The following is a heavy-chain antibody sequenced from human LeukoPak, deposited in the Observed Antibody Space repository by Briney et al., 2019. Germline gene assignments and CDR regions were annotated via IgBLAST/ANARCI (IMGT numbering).Heavy chain of an antibody. D-gene: IGHD2-21*01. CDR2: IYTTEST. CDR3: VRQIPGHYFDY. J-gene: IGHJ4*02. V-gene: IGHV4-4*09. Sequence: SETLSLTCTVSGGSVSSYYWTWIRQPPGKGLEWIGYIYTTESTDYNPSLKSRVTISIDTSNNQFSLKVTSVTAADTAVYYCVRQIPGHYFDYWGQGTLVTVSS. CDR1: GGSVSSYY.